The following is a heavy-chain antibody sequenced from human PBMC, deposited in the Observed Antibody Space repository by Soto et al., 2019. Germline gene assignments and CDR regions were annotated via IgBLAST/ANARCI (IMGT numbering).Heavy chain of an antibody. D-gene: IGHD3-16*02. CDR3: AKEKDYDFNWGSDRFTSHY. CDR1: GFTFRTCA. V-gene: IGHV3-23*01. CDR2: ISGSAGT. Sequence: GGSLRLSCTASGFTFRTCAMTWFRQAPGKGLEWVSAISGSAGTFYATSVKGRFTISRDNSRSTVYLQMHSLRAEDSAIYYCAKEKDYDFNWGSDRFTSHYWGRGTLVTVSS. J-gene: IGHJ4*02.